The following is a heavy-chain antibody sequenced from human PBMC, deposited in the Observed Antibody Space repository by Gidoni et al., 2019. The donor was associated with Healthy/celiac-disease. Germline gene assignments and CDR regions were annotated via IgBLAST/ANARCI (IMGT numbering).Heavy chain of an antibody. CDR2: IAYDGSNK. CDR1: GFTFSSYA. V-gene: IGHV3-30-3*01. CDR3: ARDGKLWFGELMGGMDV. Sequence: QVQLVESGGGVVQPGRSLRLSCAASGFTFSSYAMHWCLQSPGKGLEWVAVIAYDGSNKYYADSVKGRFTISRENSKNTLYLQMNSLRAEDTAVYYCARDGKLWFGELMGGMDVWGQGTTVTVSS. J-gene: IGHJ6*02. D-gene: IGHD3-10*01.